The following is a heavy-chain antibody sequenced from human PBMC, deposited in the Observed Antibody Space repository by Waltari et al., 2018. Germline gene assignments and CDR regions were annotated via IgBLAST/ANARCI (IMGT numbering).Heavy chain of an antibody. V-gene: IGHV4-38-2*02. CDR3: AGQSSSWSPEDWFDP. Sequence: QVQLQESGPGLVKPSETLSLTCTVSGYSISSGYYWGWIRQPPGKGLAWIGSIYHSGSTYYNPSLKSRVTISVDTSKNQFSLKLSSVTAADTAVYYCAGQSSSWSPEDWFDPWGQGTLVTVSS. D-gene: IGHD6-13*01. J-gene: IGHJ5*02. CDR1: GYSISSGYY. CDR2: IYHSGST.